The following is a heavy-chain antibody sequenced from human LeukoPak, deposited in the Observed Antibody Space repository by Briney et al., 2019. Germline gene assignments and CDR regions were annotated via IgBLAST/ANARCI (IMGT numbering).Heavy chain of an antibody. CDR2: IIPIFGTA. V-gene: IGHV1-69*01. CDR3: ARAGDIVVVPAARGGAFDI. CDR1: GGTFSSYA. Sequence: SVKVSCKASGGTFSSYAISWVRQAPGQGLEWMGGIIPIFGTANYAQKFQGRVTITADESTSTAYMELSSLRSEDTAVYYCARAGDIVVVPAARGGAFDIWGQGTMVTVSS. D-gene: IGHD2-2*01. J-gene: IGHJ3*02.